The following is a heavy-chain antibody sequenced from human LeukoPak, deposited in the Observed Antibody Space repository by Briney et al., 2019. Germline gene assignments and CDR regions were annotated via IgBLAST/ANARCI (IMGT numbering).Heavy chain of an antibody. CDR3: ARLSGGYSGYDWDY. CDR1: GFTFSSYS. V-gene: IGHV3-21*01. Sequence: GGSLRLSCAACGFTFSSYSMNWVRQAPGKGLEWVSSISSSSSYIYYADSVKGRFTISRDNAKNSLYLQMNSLRAEDTAVYYCARLSGGYSGYDWDYWGQGTLVTVSS. J-gene: IGHJ4*02. D-gene: IGHD5-12*01. CDR2: ISSSSSYI.